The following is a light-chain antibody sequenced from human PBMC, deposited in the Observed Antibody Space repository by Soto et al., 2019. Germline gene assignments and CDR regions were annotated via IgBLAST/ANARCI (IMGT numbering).Light chain of an antibody. Sequence: QSALTQPASVSGSLGQSITISCTGTSSDVGGYDYVSWYRQHPGKVPKLIIYEVSNRPPGLSDRFSGSKSGTTASLTISGLQAEDEADYFCSSYTTNKTLLFGGGTKVTVL. CDR2: EVS. V-gene: IGLV2-14*01. CDR3: SSYTTNKTLL. CDR1: SSDVGGYDY. J-gene: IGLJ2*01.